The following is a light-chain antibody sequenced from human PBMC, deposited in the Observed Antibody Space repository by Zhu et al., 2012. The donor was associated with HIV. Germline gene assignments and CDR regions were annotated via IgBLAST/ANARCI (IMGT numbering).Light chain of an antibody. V-gene: IGKV3-20*01. CDR2: GAS. J-gene: IGKJ1*01. Sequence: EIVMTQSPATLSVSPGERATLSCRASQSVSSRVAWYQQKPGQAPRLLIYGASSRATGIPDRFSGSGSGTDFILTISRVEPEDFAVYYCRQYLSSPETFGQGTKVEIK. CDR1: QSVSSR. CDR3: RQYLSSPET.